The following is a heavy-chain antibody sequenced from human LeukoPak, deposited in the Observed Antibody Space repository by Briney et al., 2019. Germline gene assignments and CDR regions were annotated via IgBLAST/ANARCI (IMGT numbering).Heavy chain of an antibody. CDR2: INHSGST. CDR3: ARGYCSSTSCSKASLGFDY. V-gene: IGHV4-34*01. Sequence: PSETLSLTCAVYGGSFSGYYWSWIRQPPGKGLEWIGEINHSGSTNYNPSLKSRVTISVDTSKNQFSLKLSSVTAADTAVYYCARGYCSSTSCSKASLGFDYWGQGTLVTVSS. D-gene: IGHD2-2*01. CDR1: GGSFSGYY. J-gene: IGHJ4*02.